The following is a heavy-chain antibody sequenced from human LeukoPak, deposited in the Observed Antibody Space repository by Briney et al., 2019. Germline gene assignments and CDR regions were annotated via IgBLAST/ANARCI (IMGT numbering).Heavy chain of an antibody. J-gene: IGHJ4*02. Sequence: PGGSLRLSCAASGFTFSSYAMSWVRQAPGGGLEWVSAISGSGGTIYYADSGKGRFTISRDNSENTLYLQMNNLTAEGTAVFYCAKGAGVAATKNSRPDYWGQGTLVTVSS. CDR2: ISGSGGTI. CDR3: AKGAGVAATKNSRPDY. CDR1: GFTFSSYA. D-gene: IGHD2-15*01. V-gene: IGHV3-23*01.